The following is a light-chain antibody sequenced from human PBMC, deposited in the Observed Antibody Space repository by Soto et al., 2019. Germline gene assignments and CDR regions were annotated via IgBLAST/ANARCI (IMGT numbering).Light chain of an antibody. CDR2: GAS. CDR1: QTVSSN. J-gene: IGKJ4*01. Sequence: EIVMTQSPATLSVSPGERATLSCRASQTVSSNLAWYQQKPGQAPRLLIYGASTRATGIPARFSGSGSGTEFTLTIRCLQSEDFAVYYCQQYNNWPPLTFGGGTKVEIK. CDR3: QQYNNWPPLT. V-gene: IGKV3-15*01.